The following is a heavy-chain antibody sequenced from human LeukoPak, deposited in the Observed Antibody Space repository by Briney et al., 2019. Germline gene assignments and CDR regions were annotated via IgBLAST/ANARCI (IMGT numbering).Heavy chain of an antibody. CDR3: ARADCSSSTCYLRRSWFDP. CDR1: GFSFGNYA. D-gene: IGHD2-2*01. CDR2: ISTSSRYI. Sequence: GGSLRLSCVASGFSFGNYAMSWVRQAPGKGLEWVSSISTSSRYIYYKDSVRGRFTISRDDAKNSLYLEMNSLRAEDTAVYYCARADCSSSTCYLRRSWFDPWGQGTLVTVSS. V-gene: IGHV3-21*01. J-gene: IGHJ5*02.